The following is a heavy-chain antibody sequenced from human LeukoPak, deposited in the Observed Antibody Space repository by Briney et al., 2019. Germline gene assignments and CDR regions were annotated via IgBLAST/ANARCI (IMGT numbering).Heavy chain of an antibody. V-gene: IGHV1-18*01. CDR3: ARVRFWPLDY. J-gene: IGHJ4*02. CDR2: IGAYNGNT. CDR1: GYTFTSYG. Sequence: ASVKVSCKASGYTFTSYGISWVRQAPGQGLEWMGWIGAYNGNTNYALKLQGRVTVTTDTSTSTAYMELRSLRSDDTAVYYCARVRFWPLDYWGQGTLVTVSS. D-gene: IGHD3-3*01.